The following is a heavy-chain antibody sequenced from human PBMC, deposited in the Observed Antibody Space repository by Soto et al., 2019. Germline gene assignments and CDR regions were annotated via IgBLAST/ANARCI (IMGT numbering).Heavy chain of an antibody. CDR3: ARRLSLVGGTIGGAFDI. D-gene: IGHD1-26*01. CDR1: GGSINSGSYY. Sequence: QLQLQESGPGLVKPSETLSLTCTVSGGSINSGSYYWGWIRQPPGKGLEWIGSVYYSGTTYYNPSLRVRVPPSIAPSKNQFPLSLSCVTAADPAVYYCARRLSLVGGTIGGAFDIWGQGTMVTVSS. J-gene: IGHJ3*02. CDR2: VYYSGTT. V-gene: IGHV4-39*01.